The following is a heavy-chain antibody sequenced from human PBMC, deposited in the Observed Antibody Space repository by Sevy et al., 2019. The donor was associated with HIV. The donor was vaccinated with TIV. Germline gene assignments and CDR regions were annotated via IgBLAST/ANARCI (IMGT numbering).Heavy chain of an antibody. J-gene: IGHJ3*01. D-gene: IGHD3-22*01. Sequence: GGSLRLSCAASGFTFNNYGMHRVRQAPGKGLEWVAVIWNDQINKHYADSVKGRFTISRDNSKNTLYLQMNSLRAEDTAVYYCASLPNNYYDTSGSSGDDAFDLWGRGTMVTVSS. V-gene: IGHV3-33*03. CDR1: GFTFNNYG. CDR2: IWNDQINK. CDR3: ASLPNNYYDTSGSSGDDAFDL.